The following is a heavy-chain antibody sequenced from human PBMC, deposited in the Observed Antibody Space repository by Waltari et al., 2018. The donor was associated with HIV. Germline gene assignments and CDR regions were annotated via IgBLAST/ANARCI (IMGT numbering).Heavy chain of an antibody. CDR2: IYSGGNT. Sequence: EVQLVESGGGLVQHGGSVRLSCAVSGFIVSNNYMSWVRQAPGKGLERVSVIYSGGNTYYADSVKGRFTISRDNSKNTLYLQMNSLRVEDTAVYYCARDLHYSDSSGYYYAGAYGMDVWGQGTTVTVSS. CDR1: GFIVSNNY. CDR3: ARDLHYSDSSGYYYAGAYGMDV. J-gene: IGHJ6*02. V-gene: IGHV3-66*02. D-gene: IGHD3-22*01.